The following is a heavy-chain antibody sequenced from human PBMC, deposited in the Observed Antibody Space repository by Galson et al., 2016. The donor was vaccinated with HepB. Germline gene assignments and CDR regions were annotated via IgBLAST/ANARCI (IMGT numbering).Heavy chain of an antibody. D-gene: IGHD5-18*01. CDR1: GGSISSSGYY. CDR3: ARRDTNLVIFDY. Sequence: SETLSLTCTVSGGSISSSGYYWAWIRQPPGKGLEWIGSIHYTASTYYNPSLKSRVTISVDTSKNQFSLKLSSVTAADTAVYYCARRDTNLVIFDYWGQGTLVTVSS. J-gene: IGHJ4*02. V-gene: IGHV4-39*01. CDR2: IHYTAST.